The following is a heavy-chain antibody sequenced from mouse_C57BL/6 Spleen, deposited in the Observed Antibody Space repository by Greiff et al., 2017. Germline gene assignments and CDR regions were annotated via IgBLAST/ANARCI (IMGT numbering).Heavy chain of an antibody. CDR3: ARVGDGPWFAY. CDR1: GYSITSGYY. V-gene: IGHV3-6*01. J-gene: IGHJ3*01. D-gene: IGHD2-3*01. CDR2: ISYDGSN. Sequence: EVKVEESGPGLVKPSQSLSLTCSVTGYSITSGYYWNWIRQFPGNKLEWMGYISYDGSNNYNPSLKNRISITRDTSKNQFFLKLNSVTTEDTATYYCARVGDGPWFAYWGQGTLVTVSA.